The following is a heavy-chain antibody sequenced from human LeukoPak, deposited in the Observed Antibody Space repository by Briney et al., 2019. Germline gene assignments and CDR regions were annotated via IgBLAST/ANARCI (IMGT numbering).Heavy chain of an antibody. D-gene: IGHD5/OR15-5a*01. CDR1: GYHFTGYH. CDR3: AGLGSTVQGRVDP. V-gene: IGHV1-2*06. Sequence: ASVKVSCKASGYHFTGYHVHWVRQAPGQGLEWMGRISTDTGDTDPTQKFQGRLTMTRDTSINTAYMELTRLTSDDTAVYYCAGLGSTVQGRVDPWGQGTPVTVCS. J-gene: IGHJ5*02. CDR2: ISTDTGDT.